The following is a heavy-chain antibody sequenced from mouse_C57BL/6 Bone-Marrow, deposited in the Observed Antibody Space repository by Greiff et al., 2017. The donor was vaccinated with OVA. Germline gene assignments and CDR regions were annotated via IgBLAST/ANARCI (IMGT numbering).Heavy chain of an antibody. J-gene: IGHJ2*01. CDR3: AILNWVGYFDY. V-gene: IGHV1-74*01. CDR1: GYTFTSYW. CDR2: IHPSDRDT. Sequence: QVQLQQSGAELVKPGASVKVSCKASGYTFTSYWMHWVKQRPGQGLEWIGRIHPSDRDTNYNQKFKGKATLTVAKSSSTAYMQLSSLTSEYSAVYYCAILNWVGYFDYWGQGTTLTVSS. D-gene: IGHD4-1*01.